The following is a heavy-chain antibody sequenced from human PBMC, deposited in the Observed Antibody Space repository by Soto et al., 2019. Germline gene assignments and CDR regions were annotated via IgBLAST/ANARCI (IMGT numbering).Heavy chain of an antibody. CDR1: GFTVSSHY. Sequence: EVQLVESGGGMVQPGESLRLSCAASGFTVSSHYRNWVRQAPGKGLEWVSLINTGGNTHYADSVEGRFTIFRDNSKNTLFLQMNSLRADDTAVYYCARSSGDYIESREFDYWGQGNLDT. V-gene: IGHV3-66*01. J-gene: IGHJ4*02. CDR3: ARSSGDYIESREFDY. D-gene: IGHD7-27*01. CDR2: INTGGNT.